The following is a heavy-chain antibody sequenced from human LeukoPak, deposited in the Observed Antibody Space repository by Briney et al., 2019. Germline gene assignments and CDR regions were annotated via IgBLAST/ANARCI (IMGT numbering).Heavy chain of an antibody. J-gene: IGHJ5*02. CDR2: INHSGST. Sequence: PSETLSLTCAVYGGSFSGYYWSWIRQPPGKGLEWIGEINHSGSTNYNPSLKGRVTISVDTSKNQYSLKLSSVTAADTAVYYCARGKRMVATIDGWFDPWGQGTLATVSS. CDR1: GGSFSGYY. D-gene: IGHD5-12*01. V-gene: IGHV4-34*01. CDR3: ARGKRMVATIDGWFDP.